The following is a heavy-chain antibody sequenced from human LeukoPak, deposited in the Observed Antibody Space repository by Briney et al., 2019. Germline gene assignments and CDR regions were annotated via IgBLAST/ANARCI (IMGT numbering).Heavy chain of an antibody. CDR2: LYYSGST. V-gene: IGHV4-39*01. CDR1: GGSISSSTYY. Sequence: SETLSLTCTVSGGSISSSTYYWGWIRQPPGKGLEWTGNLYYSGSTYYNPSLKSRVTISVDTSKNQFSLKLSSVTAADTAVYYCARQAISGYDPPPFDSWGQGTLVTVSS. CDR3: ARQAISGYDPPPFDS. D-gene: IGHD5-12*01. J-gene: IGHJ4*02.